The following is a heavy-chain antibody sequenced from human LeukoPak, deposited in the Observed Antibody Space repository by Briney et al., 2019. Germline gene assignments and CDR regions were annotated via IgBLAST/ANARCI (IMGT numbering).Heavy chain of an antibody. CDR2: IYYSGYT. D-gene: IGHD3-10*01. Sequence: SETLSLTCTVSGGSISSSSYYWGWIRQPPGKGLEWIGTIYYSGYTYYNPSLKSRVTISVDTSKNQFSLKLSSVTAADTAVYYCAKHYMGSSYNRGLDYWGQGTLVTVSS. CDR3: AKHYMGSSYNRGLDY. V-gene: IGHV4-39*01. J-gene: IGHJ4*02. CDR1: GGSISSSSYY.